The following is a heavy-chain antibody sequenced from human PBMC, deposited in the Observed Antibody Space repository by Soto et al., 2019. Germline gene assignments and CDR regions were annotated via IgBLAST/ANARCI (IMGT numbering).Heavy chain of an antibody. Sequence: GGSLRLSCAASGFTFSSYSMNWVRQAPGKGLEWDSYISSRSSTIYYADNVKGRFTITRDNAKNKLYQQMNRLRNEDTALYYCARDGGGSYYYYGMDVWGQGTTVTVSS. CDR2: ISSRSSTI. J-gene: IGHJ6*02. CDR1: GFTFSSYS. D-gene: IGHD2-15*01. CDR3: ARDGGGSYYYYGMDV. V-gene: IGHV3-48*02.